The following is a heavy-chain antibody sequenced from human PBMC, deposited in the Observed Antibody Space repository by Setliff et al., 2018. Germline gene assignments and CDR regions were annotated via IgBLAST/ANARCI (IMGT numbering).Heavy chain of an antibody. CDR1: GGSISSSSYY. J-gene: IGHJ5*02. V-gene: IGHV4-39*07. CDR3: VRIHLLLWFGELLSGWFDP. Sequence: PSETLSLTCTVSGGSISSSSYYWGWIRQPPGKGLEWIGSIYYSGSTYYNPSLKSRVTISVDTSKNQFSLKLSSVTAADTAVYYCVRIHLLLWFGELLSGWFDPWGQGTLVTVS. CDR2: IYYSGST. D-gene: IGHD3-10*01.